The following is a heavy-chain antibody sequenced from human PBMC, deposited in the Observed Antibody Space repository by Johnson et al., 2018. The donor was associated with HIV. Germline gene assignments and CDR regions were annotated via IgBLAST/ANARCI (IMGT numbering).Heavy chain of an antibody. V-gene: IGHV3-11*04. CDR1: GFTFSDYY. Sequence: QVLLVESGGGLVKPGGSLRLSCAPSGFTFSDYYMSWMRQAPGQGLEWVSYISSSGSNIYYADSVKGRFTISRDNAKNSLYLQMNSLRAEDTAVYYCARDRGYWDAFDIWGQGTMVTVSS. J-gene: IGHJ3*02. CDR3: ARDRGYWDAFDI. CDR2: ISSSGSNI. D-gene: IGHD3-22*01.